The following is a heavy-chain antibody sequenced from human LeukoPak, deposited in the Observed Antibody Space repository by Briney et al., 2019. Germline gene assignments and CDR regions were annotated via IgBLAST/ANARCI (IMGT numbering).Heavy chain of an antibody. CDR3: ARVWGGYCSSTSCLPH. Sequence: PGGSLRLSCAASGFTFSSYAMHWVRQAPGKGLEWVAVISYDGSNKYYADSVKGRFTISRDNSKNTLYLQMNSLRAEDTAVYYCARVWGGYCSSTSCLPHWGQGTLVTVSS. CDR1: GFTFSSYA. V-gene: IGHV3-30*04. D-gene: IGHD2-2*01. J-gene: IGHJ1*01. CDR2: ISYDGSNK.